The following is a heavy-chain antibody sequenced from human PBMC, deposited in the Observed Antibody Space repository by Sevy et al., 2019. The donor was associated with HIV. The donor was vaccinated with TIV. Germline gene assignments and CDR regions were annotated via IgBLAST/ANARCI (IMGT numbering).Heavy chain of an antibody. V-gene: IGHV3-66*01. J-gene: IGHJ4*02. D-gene: IGHD3-3*01. CDR3: ARGGTIFGLVRHDFDY. CDR2: IYSDGST. Sequence: GGSLRLSCAASGFSVNSNYMTWVRQAPGKGLDWVSIIYSDGSTKYADALKGRFTISRDNSKNTMYLQMNSLRVEDTAVYYCARGGTIFGLVRHDFDYWGQGTLVTVSS. CDR1: GFSVNSNY.